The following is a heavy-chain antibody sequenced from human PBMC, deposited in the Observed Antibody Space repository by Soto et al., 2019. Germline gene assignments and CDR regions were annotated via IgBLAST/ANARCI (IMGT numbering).Heavy chain of an antibody. CDR1: SGPSKSHN. D-gene: IGHD3-10*01. V-gene: IGHV4-59*08. CDR2: VYDTWST. CDR3: VRQGIGFLHGLVDV. Sequence: QVQVQQSGPGLVKPSETLSLTCTVSSGPSKSHNWGWIRQPPGRGLEWIGYVYDTWSTSYNPSLRRRVTVSAATSTTRISLTLRFVTAADTAVYYCVRQGIGFLHGLVDVWGQGTTVIVSS. J-gene: IGHJ6*01.